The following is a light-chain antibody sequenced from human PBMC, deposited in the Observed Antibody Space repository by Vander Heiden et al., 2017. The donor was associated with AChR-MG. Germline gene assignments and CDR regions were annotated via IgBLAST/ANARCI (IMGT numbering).Light chain of an antibody. CDR1: SSNLGSNY. CDR3: AAWDDSLSGWV. CDR2: RSN. Sequence: QSVLTQPPSASGTPGQRVTIPCSGSSSNLGSNYVYWYQQLPRTAPTLLIYRSNQRPSGAPDRFSGSKSGTSASLAISGLRSEDEADYYCAAWDDSLSGWVFGGGTKLTVL. J-gene: IGLJ3*02. V-gene: IGLV1-47*01.